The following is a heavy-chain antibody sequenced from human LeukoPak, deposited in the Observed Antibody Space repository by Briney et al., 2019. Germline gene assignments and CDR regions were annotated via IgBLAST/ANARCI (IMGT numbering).Heavy chain of an antibody. D-gene: IGHD6-13*01. CDR3: ARQQRGAFDY. CDR1: GGSVSSNTPA. Sequence: SQTLSVTCAISGGSVSSNTPAWNWIRQSPWRGLEWVGRTYYRSKWYHAYAVAVRSRITINPHTAKHQFSLQSNSVTPEDTAVYYCARQQRGAFDYWGQGTLVTVSS. J-gene: IGHJ4*02. V-gene: IGHV6-1*01. CDR2: TYYRSKWYH.